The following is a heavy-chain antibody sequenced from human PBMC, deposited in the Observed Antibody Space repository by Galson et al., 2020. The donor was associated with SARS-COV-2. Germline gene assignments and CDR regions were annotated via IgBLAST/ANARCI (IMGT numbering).Heavy chain of an antibody. V-gene: IGHV4-59*08. CDR3: ARDTPNYGMDV. Sequence: SETLSLTCSVSDGSITGYYWTWIRQPPGKGLEWIGNVYYTGNVKSNPSLKSRVTISVDTSKKQFSLRLNSLTAADTAVYFCARDTPNYGMDVWGQWTTVTVSS. J-gene: IGHJ6*02. D-gene: IGHD2-15*01. CDR2: VYYTGNV. CDR1: DGSITGYY.